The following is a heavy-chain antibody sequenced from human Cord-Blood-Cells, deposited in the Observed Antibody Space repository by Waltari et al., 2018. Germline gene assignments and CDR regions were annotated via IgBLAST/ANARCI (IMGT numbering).Heavy chain of an antibody. J-gene: IGHJ4*02. CDR3: ASYLVYYYDSSGYFDY. CDR2: IYYSGST. CDR1: GGSISSSSYY. V-gene: IGHV4-39*01. D-gene: IGHD3-22*01. Sequence: QLQLQESGPGLVKPSETLSLTCTVSGGSISSSSYYWGWIRHPPGKGLEWIGSIYYSGSTYYNPSLKSRVTISVDTSKNQFSLKLSSVTAADTAVYYCASYLVYYYDSSGYFDYWGQGTLVTVSS.